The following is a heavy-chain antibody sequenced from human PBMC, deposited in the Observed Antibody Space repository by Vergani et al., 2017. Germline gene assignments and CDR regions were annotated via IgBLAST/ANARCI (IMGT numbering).Heavy chain of an antibody. CDR3: ARDLAYCHEGSCAL. D-gene: IGHD2-15*01. V-gene: IGHV3-30*02. CDR1: GFTFNRYG. Sequence: QVQLVQSGGGVVQPGGSLRLSCVASGFTFNRYGMQWVRQAPGKGLEWVAYVLFDGSNEYYADSVKGRFIVSRDNSNDALYLQMNSLRTDDTAVYYCARDLAYCHEGSCALWGQRSVVTVSS. CDR2: VLFDGSNE. J-gene: IGHJ4*02.